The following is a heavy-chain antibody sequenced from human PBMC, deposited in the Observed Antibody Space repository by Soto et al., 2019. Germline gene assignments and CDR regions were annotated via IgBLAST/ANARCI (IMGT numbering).Heavy chain of an antibody. V-gene: IGHV3-48*02. D-gene: IGHD1-26*01. CDR1: GFTFSIYS. CDR2: ISSSGSTI. Sequence: EVPLVESGGGLVQPGESLRLSCAASGFTFSIYSMNWVRQAPGKGLEWVSYISSSGSTIYSADSVKGRFTISRDNAKNSLYLQMSSLRDEDTAVYYCAREGGRSDCPFEYWGQGNLVAVSS. CDR3: AREGGRSDCPFEY. J-gene: IGHJ4*02.